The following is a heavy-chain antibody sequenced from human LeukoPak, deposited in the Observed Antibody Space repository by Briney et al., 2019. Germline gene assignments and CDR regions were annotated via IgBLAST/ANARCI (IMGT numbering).Heavy chain of an antibody. CDR3: ARDSNAWYEPAFDY. Sequence: SETLSLTCTVSGGSISTYYWNWIRQPPGKGLEWIGCIYYSGSTNYNPSLKSRVTISVDTSKNQFSLKLSSVTAADTAVYYCARDSNAWYEPAFDYWGQGTLVTVSS. V-gene: IGHV4-59*12. CDR2: IYYSGST. CDR1: GGSISTYY. J-gene: IGHJ4*02. D-gene: IGHD6-19*01.